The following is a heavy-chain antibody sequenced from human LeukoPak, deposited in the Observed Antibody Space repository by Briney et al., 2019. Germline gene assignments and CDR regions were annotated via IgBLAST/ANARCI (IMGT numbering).Heavy chain of an antibody. CDR2: IYPGDSET. V-gene: IGHV5-51*01. D-gene: IGHD3-3*01. CDR1: GNTFTNYW. J-gene: IGHJ4*02. CDR3: ARLSTRLLDH. Sequence: GSLKISCKGSGNTFTNYWIGWVRQLPGKGLEWMGIIYPGDSETRYSPSFQGQVTMSVDKSSSTAYLQWATLKASGTAIYFCARLSTRLLDHWGQGTRVTVSS.